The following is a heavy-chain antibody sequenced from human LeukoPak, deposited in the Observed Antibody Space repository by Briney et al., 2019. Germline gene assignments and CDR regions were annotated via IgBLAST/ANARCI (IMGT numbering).Heavy chain of an antibody. CDR2: IRYDGSNK. Sequence: GGSLRLSCAASGFTFSSYGMHWVRQAPGKGLEWVAFIRYDGSNKYYADSVKGRFTISRDNSKNTLYLQMNSLRAEDTAVYYCANRRGCSSTSCYLIDYWGQGTLVTVSS. J-gene: IGHJ4*02. CDR1: GFTFSSYG. V-gene: IGHV3-30*02. CDR3: ANRRGCSSTSCYLIDY. D-gene: IGHD2-2*01.